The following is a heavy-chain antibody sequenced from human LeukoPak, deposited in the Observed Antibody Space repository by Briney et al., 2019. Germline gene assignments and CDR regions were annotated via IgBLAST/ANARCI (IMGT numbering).Heavy chain of an antibody. CDR2: ISGSGGST. J-gene: IGHJ4*02. D-gene: IGHD3-10*01. CDR1: GFTFSSYA. CDR3: AKIVLWFGDRNFDY. Sequence: GGSLRLSCGASGFTFSSYAMSWVRQAPGKGLEWVSAISGSGGSTYYADSVKGRFTISRDNSKNTLYLQMNSMRAEDTAVYYCAKIVLWFGDRNFDYCGQGTLVTVSS. V-gene: IGHV3-23*01.